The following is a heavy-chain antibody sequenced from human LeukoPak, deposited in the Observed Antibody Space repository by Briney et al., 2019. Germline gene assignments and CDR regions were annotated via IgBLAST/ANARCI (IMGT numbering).Heavy chain of an antibody. CDR2: IIPIFGTA. Sequence: SVKVSCKASGGTFSSYAISWVRQAPGQGLEWMGGIIPIFGTANYAQKFQGRVTITADESTSTAYMELSSLRSEDTAVYYCARGGDILTGPSDYWGQGTLVTVSS. CDR1: GGTFSSYA. V-gene: IGHV1-69*01. J-gene: IGHJ4*02. CDR3: ARGGDILTGPSDY. D-gene: IGHD3-9*01.